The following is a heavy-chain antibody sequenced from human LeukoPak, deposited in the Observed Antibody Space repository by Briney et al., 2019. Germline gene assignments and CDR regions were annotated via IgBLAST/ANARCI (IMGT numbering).Heavy chain of an antibody. D-gene: IGHD6-13*01. J-gene: IGHJ4*02. V-gene: IGHV3-53*01. CDR1: GFTVSSNY. CDR2: FYRDGST. CDR3: ARDPQSSQQLVSY. Sequence: QPGGSLRLSCAASGFTVSSNYMTWVRQAPGKGLEWVSVFYRDGSTYYADSVKGRFTISRDNSKNTLYLQMNSLRAEDTAVYYCARDPQSSQQLVSYWGQGTLVIVYS.